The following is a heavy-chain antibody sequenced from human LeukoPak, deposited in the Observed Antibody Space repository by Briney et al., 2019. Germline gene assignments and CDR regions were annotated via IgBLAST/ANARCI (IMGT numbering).Heavy chain of an antibody. CDR3: ARIALYDDTAFYSGYYYYYYPMDV. CDR1: GFTFSSYG. D-gene: IGHD3-9*01. CDR2: ISSDGNNK. V-gene: IGHV3-30*03. J-gene: IGHJ6*02. Sequence: GALRLSCAASGFTFSSYGMHWVRQAPGKGLEWVAVISSDGNNKNYVDSVKGRFTFSRDNSKNTLYLQMNSLRAEDTAVYYCARIALYDDTAFYSGYYYYYYPMDVWGQGTTVTVSS.